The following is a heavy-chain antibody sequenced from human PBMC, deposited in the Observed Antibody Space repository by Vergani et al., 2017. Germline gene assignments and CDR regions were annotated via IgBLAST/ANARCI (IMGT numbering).Heavy chain of an antibody. D-gene: IGHD3-10*01. Sequence: QVQLQQWGAGLLKPSETLSLTCAVYGGSFSGYYWSWIRQPPGKGLERIGEINHSGSTNYNPSLKSRVTISVDTSKNQFSLKLSSVTAADTAVYYCASNYYGSGSYFRYFDLWGRGTLVTVSS. V-gene: IGHV4-34*01. CDR3: ASNYYGSGSYFRYFDL. CDR2: INHSGST. J-gene: IGHJ2*01. CDR1: GGSFSGYY.